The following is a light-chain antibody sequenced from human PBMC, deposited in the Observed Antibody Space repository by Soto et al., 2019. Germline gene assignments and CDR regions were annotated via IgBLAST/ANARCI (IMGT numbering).Light chain of an antibody. J-gene: IGKJ1*01. CDR2: GTS. CDR3: QHFGSSLRT. CDR1: QSVSSN. Sequence: EIVMTQSPATLSVSPGGRATLSCRASQSVSSNLACYQQKPGQAPRLLIHGTSSRATGIPDRFSGSGSGTDFTRTINSLEPEDFAAYYCQHFGSSLRTFGQGTKVDIK. V-gene: IGKV3-20*01.